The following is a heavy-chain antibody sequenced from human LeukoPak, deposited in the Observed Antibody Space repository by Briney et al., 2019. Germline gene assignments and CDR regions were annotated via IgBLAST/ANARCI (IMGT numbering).Heavy chain of an antibody. CDR1: GGSISSYY. CDR3: ARDAVVAATGGLDY. Sequence: PSETLSLTCTVSGGSISSYYWSWIRQPAGKGLEWIGRIYTSGSTNYNPSLKSRVTMSVDTSKNQFSLKLSSVTAADTAVYYCARDAVVAATGGLDYWGQGTLVTVSS. V-gene: IGHV4-4*07. J-gene: IGHJ4*02. CDR2: IYTSGST. D-gene: IGHD2-15*01.